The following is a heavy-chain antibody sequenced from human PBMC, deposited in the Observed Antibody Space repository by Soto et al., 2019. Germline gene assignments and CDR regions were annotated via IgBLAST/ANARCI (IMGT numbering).Heavy chain of an antibody. CDR3: ARGIVVVVAATPKGYFDY. CDR1: GGSFSGYY. Sequence: SETLSLTCAVYGGSFSGYYWSWIRQPPGKGLEWIGEINHSGSTNYNPSLKSRVTISVDTSKNQFSLKLSSVTAADTAVYYCARGIVVVVAATPKGYFDYWGQGTLVSAPQ. V-gene: IGHV4-34*01. CDR2: INHSGST. D-gene: IGHD2-15*01. J-gene: IGHJ4*02.